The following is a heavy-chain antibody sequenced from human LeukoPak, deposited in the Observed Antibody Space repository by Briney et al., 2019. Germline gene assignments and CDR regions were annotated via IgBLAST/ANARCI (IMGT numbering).Heavy chain of an antibody. J-gene: IGHJ4*02. D-gene: IGHD5/OR15-5a*01. CDR1: GLSVSTNY. CDR3: AKDPSILTSTICDY. V-gene: IGHV3-53*01. CDR2: IYSNGST. Sequence: PGGSLRLSCAVSGLSVSTNYMSWVRQAPGKGLECVSFIYSNGSTYYTDSVRGRFTISRDNSKNTLYLQMNSLRAEDTAVYYCAKDPSILTSTICDYWGQGTLVTVSS.